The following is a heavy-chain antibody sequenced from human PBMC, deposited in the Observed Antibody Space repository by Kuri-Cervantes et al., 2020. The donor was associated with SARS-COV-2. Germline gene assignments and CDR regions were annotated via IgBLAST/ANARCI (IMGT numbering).Heavy chain of an antibody. Sequence: GGSLRPSVAASGFTSSSYARSWVRQAPGKGREWVSAISGSGGSTYYEDTVKGRYTISRDNSNTTLYLQMNSLRAEDTAVYYCAKTQGDVVTPLLWGFFDYWGQGTLVTVSS. CDR1: GFTSSSYA. J-gene: IGHJ4*02. CDR2: ISGSGGST. CDR3: AKTQGDVVTPLLWGFFDY. D-gene: IGHD4-23*01. V-gene: IGHV3-23*01.